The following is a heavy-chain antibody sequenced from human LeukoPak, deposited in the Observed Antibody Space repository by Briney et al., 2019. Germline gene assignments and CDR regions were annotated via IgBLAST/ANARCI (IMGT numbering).Heavy chain of an antibody. V-gene: IGHV3-74*01. J-gene: IGHJ5*02. CDR2: INSDGGGA. Sequence: GGSLGLSCAASGITFGNNWMHWVRQSPGKGPVWISRINSDGGGAIYADSVKGRFTVSRDNAKNTLYLQMNSLRAEDTAVYYCARDVPHNWFDTWGQGTLVTVSS. CDR1: GITFGNNW. CDR3: ARDVPHNWFDT.